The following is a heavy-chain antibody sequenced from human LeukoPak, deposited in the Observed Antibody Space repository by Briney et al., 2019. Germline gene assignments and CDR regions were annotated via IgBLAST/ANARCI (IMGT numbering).Heavy chain of an antibody. CDR2: IYYSGST. D-gene: IGHD3-10*01. V-gene: IGHV4-39*07. Sequence: SGTLSLTCTVSGGSISSSSYYWGWIRQPPGKGLEWIGSIYYSGSTYYNPSLKSRVTISVDTSKNQFSLKLSSVTAADTAVYYCARDVVLFGELFPFDYWGQGTLVTVSS. CDR1: GGSISSSSYY. J-gene: IGHJ4*02. CDR3: ARDVVLFGELFPFDY.